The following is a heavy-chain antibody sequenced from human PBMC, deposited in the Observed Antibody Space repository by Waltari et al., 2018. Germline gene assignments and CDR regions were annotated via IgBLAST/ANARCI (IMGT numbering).Heavy chain of an antibody. CDR2: MSYDGNNR. CDR3: ARDSWASHTGVVTYYYHMDV. D-gene: IGHD5-18*01. CDR1: GFTFSNYA. V-gene: IGHV3-30-3*01. J-gene: IGHJ6*03. Sequence: QVQLVESGGGVVQPGGSLRLSCAAPGFTFSNYAMRWVRHAPGKGLEWVAVMSYDGNNRYYADSMKGRFTISRDNSKNTLYLQINSLRPEDTAVYHCARDSWASHTGVVTYYYHMDVWGKGTTVTVSS.